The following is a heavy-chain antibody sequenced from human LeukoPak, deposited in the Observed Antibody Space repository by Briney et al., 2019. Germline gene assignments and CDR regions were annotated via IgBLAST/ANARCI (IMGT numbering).Heavy chain of an antibody. D-gene: IGHD4-17*01. V-gene: IGHV3-21*01. Sequence: GGSLRLSCAASGFTFSNYAMNWVRQAPGKGLEWVSSISSSSSYIYYADSVKGRFTISRDNAKNSLYLQMNSLRAEDTAVYYCARVPYGDYKYYYYYMDVWGKGTTVTVSS. CDR1: GFTFSNYA. CDR2: ISSSSSYI. J-gene: IGHJ6*03. CDR3: ARVPYGDYKYYYYYMDV.